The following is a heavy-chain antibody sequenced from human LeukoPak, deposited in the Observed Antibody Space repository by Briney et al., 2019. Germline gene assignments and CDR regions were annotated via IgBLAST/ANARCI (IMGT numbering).Heavy chain of an antibody. CDR2: INHSGST. V-gene: IGHV4-34*01. J-gene: IGHJ4*02. CDR1: GGSFSGYY. CDR3: ARGLRFGYSSSWYNFDY. Sequence: PSETLSLTCAVYGGSFSGYYWSWIRQPPGKGLEWIGEINHSGSTNYNPSLKSRVTISVDTSKNQFSLKLSSVTAADTAVYYCARGLRFGYSSSWYNFDYWGQGTLVTVYS. D-gene: IGHD6-13*01.